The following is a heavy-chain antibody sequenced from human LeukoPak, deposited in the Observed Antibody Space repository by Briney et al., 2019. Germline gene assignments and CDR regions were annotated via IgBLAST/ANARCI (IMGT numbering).Heavy chain of an antibody. CDR3: ARGRRDSSGYYFPRGFY. D-gene: IGHD3-22*01. V-gene: IGHV4-34*01. CDR2: INHSGST. CDR1: GGSFSGYY. Sequence: SETLSLTCAVYGGSFSGYYWSWIRQPPGKGLEWIGEINHSGSTNYNPSLKSRVTISVDTSKNQFSLKLSSVTAADTAVYYCARGRRDSSGYYFPRGFYWGQGTLVTVSS. J-gene: IGHJ4*02.